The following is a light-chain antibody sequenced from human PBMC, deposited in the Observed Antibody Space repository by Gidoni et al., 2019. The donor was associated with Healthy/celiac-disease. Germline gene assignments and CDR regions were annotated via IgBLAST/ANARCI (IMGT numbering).Light chain of an antibody. CDR3: QAWDSSTLVV. Sequence: SYELTQPPSVTVSPGQTASITCSGDKLGDKYACWYTQKPGQCPVLVIYQDSKRPSGMPERFSGSNSGNTATLTISGTQAMDEADYFCQAWDSSTLVVFGGGTKLTVL. CDR1: KLGDKY. CDR2: QDS. V-gene: IGLV3-1*01. J-gene: IGLJ2*01.